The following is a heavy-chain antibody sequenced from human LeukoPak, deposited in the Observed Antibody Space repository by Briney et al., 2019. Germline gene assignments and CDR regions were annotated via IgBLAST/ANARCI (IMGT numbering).Heavy chain of an antibody. J-gene: IGHJ4*02. Sequence: PGGSLRLSCAASGFTFSNAWMSWVRQAPGKGLEWVGRIKSKTDGGTTDYAAPVKGRFTISRDDSKNTLYLQMNSLKTEDTAVYYCTTSTPRAVYSGYDYADYWGQGTPVTVSS. CDR1: GFTFSNAW. CDR3: TTSTPRAVYSGYDYADY. D-gene: IGHD5-12*01. CDR2: IKSKTDGGTT. V-gene: IGHV3-15*01.